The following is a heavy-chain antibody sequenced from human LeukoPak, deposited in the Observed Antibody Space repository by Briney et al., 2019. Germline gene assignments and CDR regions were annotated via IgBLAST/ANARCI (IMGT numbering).Heavy chain of an antibody. V-gene: IGHV4-34*01. D-gene: IGHD3-10*01. CDR1: GGSFSGYY. CDR3: ARVYYGSGSYPYDP. CDR2: INHSGST. J-gene: IGHJ5*02. Sequence: SETLSLTCAVYGGSFSGYYWSWIRQPPGKGLEWIGEINHSGSTNYNPSLKSRVTISVDTSKNQFSLKLSSVTAADTAVYYCARVYYGSGSYPYDPWGQGTLVTVSS.